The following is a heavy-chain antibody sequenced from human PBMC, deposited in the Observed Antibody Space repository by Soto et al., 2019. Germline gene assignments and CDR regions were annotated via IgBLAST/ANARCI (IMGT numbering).Heavy chain of an antibody. Sequence: GGSLRLSCAASGFTFSTFSMNWVRQAPGKGLEWVSSISTSSSFIYYADSLKGRFTISRDNAKHSLYLQMNSLRAEDTAVYYCARGLWGMDVAGPPYFGLWGRGTLVTVSS. J-gene: IGHJ2*01. CDR3: ARGLWGMDVAGPPYFGL. D-gene: IGHD6-19*01. CDR2: ISTSSSFI. CDR1: GFTFSTFS. V-gene: IGHV3-21*01.